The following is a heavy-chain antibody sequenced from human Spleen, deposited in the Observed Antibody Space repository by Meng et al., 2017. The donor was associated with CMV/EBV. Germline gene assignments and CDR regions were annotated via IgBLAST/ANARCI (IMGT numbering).Heavy chain of an antibody. J-gene: IGHJ4*02. CDR3: AGGGDYRYYFDH. CDR1: GFTFSTHG. CDR2: IWYDESNK. V-gene: IGHV3-33*01. Sequence: QVQLVESGGGVVQPGRSLSLSCAASGFTFSTHGMNWVRQAPGKGLEWVAVIWYDESNKYYADSLKGRFTISRDNSKNILYLQMNSLRAEDTALYYCAGGGDYRYYFDHWGQGTLVTVSS. D-gene: IGHD3-10*01.